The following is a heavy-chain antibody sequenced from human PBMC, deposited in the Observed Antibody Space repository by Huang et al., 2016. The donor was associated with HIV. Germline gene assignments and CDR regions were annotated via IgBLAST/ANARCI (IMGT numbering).Heavy chain of an antibody. Sequence: QVQLVESGGGVVQPGRSLRLSCAASGFTFSSYAMHWVRQAPGKGLEGVAVISYDGSNKYYADSVKGRFTISRDNSKNTLYLQMNSLRAEDTAVYYCARGVPAAIRDYFDYWGQGTLVTVSS. CDR1: GFTFSSYA. J-gene: IGHJ4*02. CDR3: ARGVPAAIRDYFDY. D-gene: IGHD2-2*02. CDR2: ISYDGSNK. V-gene: IGHV3-30-3*01.